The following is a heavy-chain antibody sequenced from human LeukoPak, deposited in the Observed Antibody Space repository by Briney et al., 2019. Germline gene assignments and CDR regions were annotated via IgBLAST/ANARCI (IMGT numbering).Heavy chain of an antibody. CDR3: ARHSWRGYSYAGIDY. J-gene: IGHJ4*02. CDR1: GYSFTSYW. Sequence: GESLKISCKGSGYSFTSYWIGWVRQMPGKGLEWMGIIYPGDSDTRYSPSFQGQVTISADKSISTAYLQWSSPKASDTAMYYCARHSWRGYSYAGIDYWGQGTLVTVSS. CDR2: IYPGDSDT. D-gene: IGHD5-18*01. V-gene: IGHV5-51*01.